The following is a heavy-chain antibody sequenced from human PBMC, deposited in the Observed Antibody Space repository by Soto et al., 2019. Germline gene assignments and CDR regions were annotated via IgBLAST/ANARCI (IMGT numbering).Heavy chain of an antibody. CDR1: GGTFSSYA. V-gene: IGHV1-69*01. CDR2: IIPIFGTA. Sequence: QVQLVQSGAEVKKPGSSVKVSCKASGGTFSSYAISWVRQAPGQGLEWMGGIIPIFGTANYAQKFQGRVTITADESTSTAYMGLSSLRSEDTAVYYCARAWGDYYDSSGYYGYWGQGTLVTVSS. D-gene: IGHD3-22*01. CDR3: ARAWGDYYDSSGYYGY. J-gene: IGHJ4*02.